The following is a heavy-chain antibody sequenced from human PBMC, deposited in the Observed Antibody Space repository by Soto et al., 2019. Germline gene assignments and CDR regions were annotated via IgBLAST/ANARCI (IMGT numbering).Heavy chain of an antibody. CDR3: ARGGGGSSSPPLY. D-gene: IGHD2-15*01. CDR1: GGTFSSYA. Sequence: QVQLVQSGAEVKKPGSSVKVSCKASGGTFSSYAISWVRQAPGQGLEWMGGIIPIFGTATYAKKFQSRVTITADDSTSTAYMERGSLRSEDTAVYYCARGGGGSSSPPLYWGQGTLVTVSS. J-gene: IGHJ4*02. V-gene: IGHV1-69*12. CDR2: IIPIFGTA.